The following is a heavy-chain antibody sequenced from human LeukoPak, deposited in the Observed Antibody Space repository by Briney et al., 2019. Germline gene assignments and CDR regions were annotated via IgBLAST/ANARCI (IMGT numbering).Heavy chain of an antibody. D-gene: IGHD3-10*01. Sequence: SETLSLTCTVSGGSISSYYWSWIRQPPGKGLEWLGYISRSGHTNYNPSLKSRLSMSVATSKSHFSLNLTSVTAADTAIYYCARLSFGDSHFDQWGQGTLVTVSS. V-gene: IGHV4-59*08. CDR3: ARLSFGDSHFDQ. J-gene: IGHJ4*02. CDR1: GGSISSYY. CDR2: ISRSGHT.